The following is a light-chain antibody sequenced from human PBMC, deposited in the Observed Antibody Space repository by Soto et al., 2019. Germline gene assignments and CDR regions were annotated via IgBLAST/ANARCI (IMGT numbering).Light chain of an antibody. CDR1: SSDVGAYNY. CDR3: SSYTSSNTLV. Sequence: QSALTQPASVSGSPGQSITISCTGTSSDVGAYNYVSWYQQHPGKAPKLMIFEVSDRPSGVSNRFSGSKPGNTASLTISGLQAEDEADYCSSYTSSNTLVFGGGTKLTVL. J-gene: IGLJ2*01. CDR2: EVS. V-gene: IGLV2-14*01.